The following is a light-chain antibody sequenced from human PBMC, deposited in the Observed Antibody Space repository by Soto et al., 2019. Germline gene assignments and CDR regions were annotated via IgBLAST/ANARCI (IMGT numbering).Light chain of an antibody. CDR3: QVWEATGDQVV. V-gene: IGLV3-21*01. CDR1: NVGSRS. Sequence: SYELTQPPSVSVAPGETARISCGGNNVGSRSVHWYQQKPGQAPFLVIYYDSDRPSGIPERFSGSNFGNTATLIISRVEAGDEADYYCQVWEATGDQVVFGGGTKVTVL. CDR2: YDS. J-gene: IGLJ2*01.